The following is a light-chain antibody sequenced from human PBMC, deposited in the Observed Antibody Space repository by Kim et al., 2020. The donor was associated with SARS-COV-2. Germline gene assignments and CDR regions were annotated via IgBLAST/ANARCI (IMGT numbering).Light chain of an antibody. CDR2: GKN. J-gene: IGLJ2*01. CDR1: SLRSYY. V-gene: IGLV3-19*01. CDR3: NSRDSSGNHLVV. Sequence: GQTVGMTCQGDSLRSYYASWYQQKPGQAPVLVIYGKNNRPSGIPDRFSGSSSGNTAALTITGAQAEDEADYYCNSRDSSGNHLVVFGGGTQLTVL.